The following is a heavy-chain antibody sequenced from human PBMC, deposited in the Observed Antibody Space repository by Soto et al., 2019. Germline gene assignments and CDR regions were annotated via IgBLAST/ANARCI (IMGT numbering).Heavy chain of an antibody. V-gene: IGHV1-18*01. J-gene: IGHJ4*02. CDR2: ISAHNGNT. CDR3: ARWRYGDY. Sequence: QVHLVQSGAEVKKPGASVKVSCKASGYTFTSYGITWVRQAPGQGLEWMGWISAHNGNTDYAQKLQGRVILTRDTTTSTAYMELMSLRSDDTAVYYCARWRYGDYGGQGALVTVSS. D-gene: IGHD1-1*01. CDR1: GYTFTSYG.